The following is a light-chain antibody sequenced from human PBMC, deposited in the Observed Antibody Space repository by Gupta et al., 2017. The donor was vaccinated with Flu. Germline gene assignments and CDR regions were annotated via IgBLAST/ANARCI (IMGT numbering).Light chain of an antibody. J-gene: IGLJ3*02. V-gene: IGLV2-8*01. CDR2: EVT. CDR1: SSDVGSYNF. Sequence: QSALTQPPSASGSPGQSVTISCTGTSSDVGSYNFVSWYQQHPGKAPKLIIYEVTKRPSGVPDRFSGSKSGNTASLTVSGLQAEDEADYHCSSYAGNNFWVFGGGTVVTVL. CDR3: SSYAGNNFWV.